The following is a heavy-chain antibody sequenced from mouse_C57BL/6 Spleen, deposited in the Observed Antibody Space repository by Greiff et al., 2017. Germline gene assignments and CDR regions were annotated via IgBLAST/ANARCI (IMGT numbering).Heavy chain of an antibody. J-gene: IGHJ2*01. V-gene: IGHV1-72*01. CDR3: ARWYYGSSSRGPYYFDY. CDR2: IDPNSGGT. CDR1: GYTFTSYW. Sequence: QVQLQQPGAELVKPGASVKLSCKASGYTFTSYWMHWVKQRPGRGLEWIGRIDPNSGGTKYNEKFKSKATLTVDKPSSTAYMQLSSLTSEDSAVYYCARWYYGSSSRGPYYFDYWGRGTTLTVSS. D-gene: IGHD1-1*01.